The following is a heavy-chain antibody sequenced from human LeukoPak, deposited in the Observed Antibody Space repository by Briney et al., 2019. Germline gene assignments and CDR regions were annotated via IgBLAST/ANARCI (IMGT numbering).Heavy chain of an antibody. D-gene: IGHD3-10*01. CDR1: GGSFSGYY. CDR2: INHSGST. Sequence: SETLSLTCAVYGGSFSGYYWSWIRQPPGKGLEWIGEINHSGSTNYNPSLKSRVTIPVDTSKNQFSLKLSSVTAADTAVYYCARVTGSGAGYWGQGTLVTVSS. CDR3: ARVTGSGAGY. J-gene: IGHJ4*02. V-gene: IGHV4-34*01.